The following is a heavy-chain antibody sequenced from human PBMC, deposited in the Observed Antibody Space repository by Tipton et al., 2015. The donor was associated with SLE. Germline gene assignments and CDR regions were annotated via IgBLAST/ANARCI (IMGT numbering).Heavy chain of an antibody. J-gene: IGHJ3*02. CDR1: GGSISSYY. V-gene: IGHV4-59*01. D-gene: IGHD1-26*01. Sequence: TLSLTCTVSGGSISSYYWSWIRQPPGKGLEWIGYIYYSGSTNYNPSLKSRVTISVDTSKNQFSLKLSSVTAADTAVYYCAREVGGADDAFDIWGQGTMVTASS. CDR3: AREVGGADDAFDI. CDR2: IYYSGST.